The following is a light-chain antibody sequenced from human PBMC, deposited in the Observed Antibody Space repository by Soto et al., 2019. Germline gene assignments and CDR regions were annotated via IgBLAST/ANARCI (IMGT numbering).Light chain of an antibody. J-gene: IGKJ3*01. CDR2: DAS. V-gene: IGKV3-11*01. Sequence: EILLTQSPATLSLSPGERATLSGRASQSVSSNFAWYQQKPGQARRLLIYDASNRATGIPARFSGSGAGTDFTLTISSLEPEDFAVYYCQQRSKWPPGGTFGHGTKVDN. CDR3: QQRSKWPPGGT. CDR1: QSVSSN.